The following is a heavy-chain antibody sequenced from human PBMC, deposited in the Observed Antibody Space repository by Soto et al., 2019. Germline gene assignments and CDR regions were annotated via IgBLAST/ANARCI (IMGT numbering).Heavy chain of an antibody. D-gene: IGHD3-3*01. V-gene: IGHV3-7*01. Sequence: GGSLRLSCEASGFTFSSYWMSWVRQAPGKGLEWVANIKQDGSEKYYVDSVKDRFTISRDNVKNSLYLQTKSLRAEDTAVYYCARDRNDFWSGYESYWGQGTLVTVSS. CDR1: GFTFSSYW. CDR3: ARDRNDFWSGYESY. CDR2: IKQDGSEK. J-gene: IGHJ4*02.